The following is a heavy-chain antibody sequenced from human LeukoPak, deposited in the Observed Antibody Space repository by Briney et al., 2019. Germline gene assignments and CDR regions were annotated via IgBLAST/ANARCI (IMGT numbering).Heavy chain of an antibody. CDR1: GFRFSNSW. V-gene: IGHV5-51*01. CDR3: AKIISLPVAATDY. Sequence: GESLKISCKGSGFRFSNSWIGWVRQMPGKGLEWMGSIYPGDSDTRYSPSVQGQVTISADDSISTAYIQWRSLKASDTAMYYCAKIISLPVAATDYWGQGTLVTVSS. D-gene: IGHD6-19*01. CDR2: IYPGDSDT. J-gene: IGHJ4*02.